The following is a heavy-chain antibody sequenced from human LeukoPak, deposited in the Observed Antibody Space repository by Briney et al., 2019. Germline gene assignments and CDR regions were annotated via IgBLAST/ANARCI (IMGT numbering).Heavy chain of an antibody. D-gene: IGHD5-12*01. Sequence: GGSLRLSCAASGFTFSTYRMHWVRQAPGKGLVWVSRVNSDGITTTHADSVRGRFTISRDNAKNTLYLQMNGLRAEDTAVYYCARDGEAASGYASGGFDSWGQGTLVTVSS. V-gene: IGHV3-74*01. CDR3: ARDGEAASGYASGGFDS. J-gene: IGHJ4*02. CDR2: VNSDGITT. CDR1: GFTFSTYR.